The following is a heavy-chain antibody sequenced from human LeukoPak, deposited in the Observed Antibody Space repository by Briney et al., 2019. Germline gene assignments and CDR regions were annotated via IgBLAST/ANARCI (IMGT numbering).Heavy chain of an antibody. J-gene: IGHJ4*02. D-gene: IGHD5-18*01. CDR1: GYTFTGYY. CDR2: IDPNSGGT. CDR3: ARGYSYGHYFDY. Sequence: ASVKVSCKASGYTFTGYYMHWARQAPGQGLEWMGRIDPNSGGTNYAQKFQGRVTMTRDTSISTAYMELSRLRSDDTAVYYCARGYSYGHYFDYWGQGTLVTVSS. V-gene: IGHV1-2*06.